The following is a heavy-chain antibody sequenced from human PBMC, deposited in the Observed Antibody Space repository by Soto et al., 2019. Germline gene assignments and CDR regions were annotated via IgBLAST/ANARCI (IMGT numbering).Heavy chain of an antibody. D-gene: IGHD2-2*01. Sequence: EVQLLESGGDLVQPGGSLRLSCAASGCTFSSHWMHWVRRVPGKGLVSVSHINTDGGITGYADSVKGRFTISRDNAKNTLYLQMNGLRVEATSVYYCTREAGYCSSTSCYRRAFDSWGQGTMVTVSS. CDR2: INTDGGIT. V-gene: IGHV3-74*01. J-gene: IGHJ3*02. CDR1: GCTFSSHW. CDR3: TREAGYCSSTSCYRRAFDS.